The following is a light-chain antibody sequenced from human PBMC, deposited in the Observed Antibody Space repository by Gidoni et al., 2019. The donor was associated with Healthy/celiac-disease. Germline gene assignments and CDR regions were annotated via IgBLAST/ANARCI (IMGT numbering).Light chain of an antibody. V-gene: IGLV2-14*01. CDR2: EVS. CDR1: SSDVGGHNY. CDR3: CSYTSTSTPII. Sequence: QSALTQPASVSGSPGQSITISCTGTSSDVGGHNYVSWYQRHPGKAPRLMIYEVSNRPSGISNRFSGSKSGDTASLTISGLQAEDEADYYCCSYTSTSTPIIFGGGTKLTVL. J-gene: IGLJ2*01.